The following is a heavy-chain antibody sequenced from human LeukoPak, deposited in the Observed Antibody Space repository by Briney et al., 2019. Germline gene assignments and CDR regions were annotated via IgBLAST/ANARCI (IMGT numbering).Heavy chain of an antibody. Sequence: LRLSCAASGFTFSSYAMSWIRQPPGKGLEWLGYIYYSGSTYYNPSLKSRVTISVDTSKNQFSLKLSSVTAADTAVYYCARANPDYYDSSGYYDYWGQGTLVTVSS. D-gene: IGHD3-22*01. CDR1: GFTFSSYA. V-gene: IGHV4-30-4*08. J-gene: IGHJ4*02. CDR2: IYYSGST. CDR3: ARANPDYYDSSGYYDY.